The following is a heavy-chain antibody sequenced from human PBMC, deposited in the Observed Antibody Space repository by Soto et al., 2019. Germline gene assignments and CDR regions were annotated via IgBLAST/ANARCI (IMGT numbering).Heavy chain of an antibody. CDR3: ARDSYYGSGSYYSSYYYYGMDV. J-gene: IGHJ6*02. CDR2: IYSGGST. CDR1: GFTVSSNY. V-gene: IGHV3-66*01. D-gene: IGHD3-10*01. Sequence: EVQLVESGGGLVQPGGSLRLSCAASGFTVSSNYMSWVRQAPGKGLEWVSVIYSGGSTYYADSVKGRFTISRDNSKNTLSLQMNSLRAEDTAVYYCARDSYYGSGSYYSSYYYYGMDVWGQGTTVTVSS.